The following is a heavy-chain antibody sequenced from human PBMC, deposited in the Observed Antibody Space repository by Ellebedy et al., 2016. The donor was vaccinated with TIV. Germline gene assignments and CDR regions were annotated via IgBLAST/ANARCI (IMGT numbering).Heavy chain of an antibody. J-gene: IGHJ6*02. CDR2: ISYDGSNK. Sequence: GESLKISCAASGFTFSSYGMHWVRQAPGKGLEWVAVISYDGSNKYYADSVKGRFTISRDNSKNTLYLQMNSLRAEDTAVYYCFSWFDGMDVWGQGTTVTVSS. CDR1: GFTFSSYG. V-gene: IGHV3-30*03. CDR3: FSWFDGMDV. D-gene: IGHD3-10*01.